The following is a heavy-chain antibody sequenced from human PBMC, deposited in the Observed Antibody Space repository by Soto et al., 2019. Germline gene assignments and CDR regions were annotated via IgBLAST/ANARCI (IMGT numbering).Heavy chain of an antibody. V-gene: IGHV3-48*02. D-gene: IGHD3-16*01. CDR1: GFPFSTYP. CDR2: INSASTTT. J-gene: IGHJ4*02. Sequence: DVQLVESGGGLVQPGGSLRLSCAASGFPFSTYPMHWVRQAPGKGLEWISYINSASTTTFHADSVKGRFTVSRDNAKNSLSLQLTGFKHEARVVFYVRGVLSHGGKGTLVTVPP. CDR3: RGVLSH.